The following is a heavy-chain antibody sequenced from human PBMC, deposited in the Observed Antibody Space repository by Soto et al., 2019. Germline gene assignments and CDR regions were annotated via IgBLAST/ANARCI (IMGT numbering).Heavy chain of an antibody. D-gene: IGHD6-13*01. Sequence: EVQLVESGGGLVKPGGPLSLSCAASGLTFSSYSMSWVREATGKGLEWVSLISSSGEYIQYADSVKGRFTISRDNAKHSLDRQMNRRRAGDTAIYSCAAIPGRSRSWSFDFLGQGTLVTVYS. CDR2: ISSSGEYI. J-gene: IGHJ4*02. CDR3: AAIPGRSRSWSFDF. V-gene: IGHV3-21*06. CDR1: GLTFSSYS.